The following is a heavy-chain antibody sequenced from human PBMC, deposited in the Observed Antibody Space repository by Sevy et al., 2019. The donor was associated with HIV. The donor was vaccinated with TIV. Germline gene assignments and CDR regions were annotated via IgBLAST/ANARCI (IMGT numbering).Heavy chain of an antibody. D-gene: IGHD2-2*02. CDR2: IYTSGST. J-gene: IGHJ5*02. Sequence: SETLSLTCTVSGGSISSYYWSWIRQPAGKGLEWIGRIYTSGSTNYNPSLKSRVTMSVDTSKNQFSLKLSSVTAADTAVYYCAREWDCSSTSCYTWDWFDPWGQRTLVTVSS. CDR1: GGSISSYY. CDR3: AREWDCSSTSCYTWDWFDP. V-gene: IGHV4-4*07.